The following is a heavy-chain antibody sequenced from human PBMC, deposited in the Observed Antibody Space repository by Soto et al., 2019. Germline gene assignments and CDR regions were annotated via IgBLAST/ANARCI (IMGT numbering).Heavy chain of an antibody. J-gene: IGHJ4*02. Sequence: TGGSLRLSCAVSGFTLSTFAMTWVRQAPGKGLECVSGIVGSGSQIHYADSVKGRFTISRDNDKGLVYLQMNSLRAEDTAVYYCARDPPLSMIVVVGVDDFWGQGTLVTVSS. V-gene: IGHV3-21*06. CDR3: ARDPPLSMIVVVGVDDF. CDR2: IVGSGSQI. D-gene: IGHD3-22*01. CDR1: GFTLSTFA.